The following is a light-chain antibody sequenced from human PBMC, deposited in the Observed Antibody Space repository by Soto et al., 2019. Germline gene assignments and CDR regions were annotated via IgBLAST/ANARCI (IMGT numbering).Light chain of an antibody. CDR3: QHYGTSAL. V-gene: IGKV3-20*01. CDR2: DAS. J-gene: IGKJ3*01. Sequence: EIVLTQSPGTLSLSPGERATLSCRASHSVSSSDLAWYQQKPGQAPRLLLYDASRATGIPDRFSGSGSGPDFTLTITRLEPEDFAVYYCQHYGTSALFGPGTKVDI. CDR1: HSVSSSD.